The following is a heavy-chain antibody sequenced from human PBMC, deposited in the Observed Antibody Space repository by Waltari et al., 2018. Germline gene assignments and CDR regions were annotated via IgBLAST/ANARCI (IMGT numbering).Heavy chain of an antibody. D-gene: IGHD3-22*01. CDR2: IKKDGSEE. J-gene: IGHJ3*02. Sequence: EVQLVESGGGLFQPGGSLRLSCAASGFTLSSYWMSWVRQAPGKGPEWVANIKKDGSEEYYVDSVRGRFTISRDNAKNSLYLQMNSLRPEDTAVYYCARDQWFAFDIWGQGTMVTVSS. CDR3: ARDQWFAFDI. CDR1: GFTLSSYW. V-gene: IGHV3-7*01.